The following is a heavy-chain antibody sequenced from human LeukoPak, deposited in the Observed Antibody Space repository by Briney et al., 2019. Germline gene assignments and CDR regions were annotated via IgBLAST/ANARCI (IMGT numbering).Heavy chain of an antibody. CDR1: GFTFSSYA. J-gene: IGHJ6*03. V-gene: IGHV3-23*01. D-gene: IGHD3-16*01. CDR2: ISGSGGRT. Sequence: GGSLRLSCAASGFTFSSYAMSWVRQAPGKGLEWVSTISGSGGRTYFADSVKGRFTISRDNSKNTLYLQMNSLRDEDTGVYYCAKGLRTGVGPYMGYHYYMDVWGKGATVTVSS. CDR3: AKGLRTGVGPYMGYHYYMDV.